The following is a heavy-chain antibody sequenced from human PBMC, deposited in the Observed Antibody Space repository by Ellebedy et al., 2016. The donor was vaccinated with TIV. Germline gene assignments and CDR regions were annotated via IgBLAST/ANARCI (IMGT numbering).Heavy chain of an antibody. CDR2: FRSIAYGGTT. V-gene: IGHV3-49*03. J-gene: IGHJ5*02. Sequence: GESLKIPCTAPGFTSGDYALNWIRQAPGKGLEWVGFFRSIAYGGTTEYAASVKGRFTISRDDSKNSLYLQMNSLKIEDTAVYYCTGWRSGDPTWGQGTLVTVSS. CDR3: TGWRSGDPT. CDR1: GFTSGDYA. D-gene: IGHD4-17*01.